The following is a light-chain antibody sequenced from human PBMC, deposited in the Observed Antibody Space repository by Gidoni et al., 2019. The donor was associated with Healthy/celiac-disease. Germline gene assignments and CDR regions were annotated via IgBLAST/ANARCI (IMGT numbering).Light chain of an antibody. CDR2: DAS. CDR1: QDISNY. J-gene: IGKJ3*01. CDR3: QHYDNLIFT. Sequence: DIQMTQSPSSLSASVGDRVTITCQASQDISNYLNWYQQKPGKAPKLLIYDASNLETGVPSRFSGSGSGTDFTFTISSLQPEDFAAYYCQHYDNLIFTFGPGTKVDIK. V-gene: IGKV1-33*01.